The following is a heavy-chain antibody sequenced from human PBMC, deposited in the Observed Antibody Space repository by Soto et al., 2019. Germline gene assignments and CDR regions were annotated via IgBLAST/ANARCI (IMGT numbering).Heavy chain of an antibody. D-gene: IGHD3-10*01. CDR1: GFTFSDYY. Sequence: QVQLVESGGGLVKPGGSLRLSCAASGFTFSDYYMSWIRQAPGKGLEWVSYISSSGSTIYYADSVKGRFTISRDNAKNSLYLQMNSLRAEDTAVYYCASPYPVVRGVLPYYYYGMDVWGQGTTVTVSS. CDR2: ISSSGSTI. CDR3: ASPYPVVRGVLPYYYYGMDV. V-gene: IGHV3-11*01. J-gene: IGHJ6*02.